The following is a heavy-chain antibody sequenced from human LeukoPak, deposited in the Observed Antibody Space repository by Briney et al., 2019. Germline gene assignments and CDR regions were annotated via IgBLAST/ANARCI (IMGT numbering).Heavy chain of an antibody. CDR1: GGSISSSSYY. CDR3: ARALLQYYYDSSGYLFDY. V-gene: IGHV4-39*07. D-gene: IGHD3-22*01. Sequence: SETLSLTCTVSGGSISSSSYYWGWIRQPPGKGLEWIGSIYYSGSTYYNPSLKSRVTISVDTSKNQFSLKLSSVTAADTAVYYCARALLQYYYDSSGYLFDYWGQGTLVTVSS. CDR2: IYYSGST. J-gene: IGHJ4*02.